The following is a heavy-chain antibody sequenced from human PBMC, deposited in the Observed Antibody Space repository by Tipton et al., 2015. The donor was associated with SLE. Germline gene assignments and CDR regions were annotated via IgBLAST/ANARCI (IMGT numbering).Heavy chain of an antibody. V-gene: IGHV1-18*01. CDR1: GYTFTNFD. D-gene: IGHD2-8*02. CDR2: ISTKNGDT. CDR3: ARECSGTGCLDL. J-gene: IGHJ5*02. Sequence: QLVQSGAEVMKPGASVKVSCKASGYTFTNFDISWVRQAPGQGLEWMGWISTKNGDTKYAQSFQGRITMTADTSTSTTYMALRSPRSDDTAIYYCARECSGTGCLDLWGQGTLVTVSS.